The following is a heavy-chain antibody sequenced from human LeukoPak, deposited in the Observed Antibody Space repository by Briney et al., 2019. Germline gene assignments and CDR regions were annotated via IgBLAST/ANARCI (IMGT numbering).Heavy chain of an antibody. CDR3: ARGSRITMVRGVISWFDP. D-gene: IGHD3-10*01. CDR2: INHSGCT. CDR1: GGSFSGYY. V-gene: IGHV4-34*01. Sequence: SETLSLTCAVYGGSFSGYYWSWIRQPPGKGLEWIGEINHSGCTNYNPSLKSRVTISVDTSKNQFSLKLSSVTAADTAVYYCARGSRITMVRGVISWFDPWGQGALVTVSS. J-gene: IGHJ5*02.